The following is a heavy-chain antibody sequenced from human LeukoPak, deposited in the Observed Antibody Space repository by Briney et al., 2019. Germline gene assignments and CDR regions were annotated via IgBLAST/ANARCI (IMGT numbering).Heavy chain of an antibody. V-gene: IGHV4-4*07. CDR1: DGFINGYY. CDR3: ARGVSAVTVDS. CDR2: LYSSGTT. D-gene: IGHD4-17*01. Sequence: SETLSLTCSISDGFINGYYWTWIRQPAGKGLEWIGRLYSSGTTYYTPSLQSRVTMSLDTSKSQFSLNLSSVTAADTAVYYCARGVSAVTVDSWGQGTLVTVSS. J-gene: IGHJ4*02.